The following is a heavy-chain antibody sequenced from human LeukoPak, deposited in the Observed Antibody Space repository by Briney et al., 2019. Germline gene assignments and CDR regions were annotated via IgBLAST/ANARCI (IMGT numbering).Heavy chain of an antibody. J-gene: IGHJ4*02. Sequence: SVKVSCKASGYTFTSYGISWVRQAPGQGLEWMGGTIPIFGTANYAQKFQGRVTITADESTSTAYMELSSLRSEDTAVYYCAGRYGSGSYYIDYWGQGTLVTVSS. D-gene: IGHD3-10*01. V-gene: IGHV1-69*13. CDR3: AGRYGSGSYYIDY. CDR2: TIPIFGTA. CDR1: GYTFTSYG.